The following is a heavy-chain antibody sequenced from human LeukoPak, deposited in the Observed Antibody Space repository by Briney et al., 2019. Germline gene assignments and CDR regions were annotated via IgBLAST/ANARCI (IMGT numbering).Heavy chain of an antibody. V-gene: IGHV1-2*02. CDR2: INPNSGGT. CDR1: GYTFTGYY. CDR3: ARLEDSRSVGI. D-gene: IGHD6-6*01. Sequence: ASVKVSCKASGYTFTGYYMHWVRQAPGQELEWTGWINPNSGGTNYAQKFQGRVTMTRDTSISTAYMELSRLRSDDTAVYYCARLEDSRSVGIWGQGTLVTVSS. J-gene: IGHJ4*02.